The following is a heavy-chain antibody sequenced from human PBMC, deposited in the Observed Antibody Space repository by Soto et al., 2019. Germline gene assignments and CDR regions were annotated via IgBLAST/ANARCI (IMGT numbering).Heavy chain of an antibody. CDR2: INHSGST. J-gene: IGHJ4*02. CDR1: GGSFSGYY. D-gene: IGHD6-13*01. Sequence: PSETLSLTCAVYGGSFSGYYWSWIRQPPGKGLEWIGEINHSGSTNYNPSLKSRVTISVDTSKNQFSLKLSSVTAADTAVYYCARGVAAAGTSGFGDYWGQGTLVTVSS. V-gene: IGHV4-34*01. CDR3: ARGVAAAGTSGFGDY.